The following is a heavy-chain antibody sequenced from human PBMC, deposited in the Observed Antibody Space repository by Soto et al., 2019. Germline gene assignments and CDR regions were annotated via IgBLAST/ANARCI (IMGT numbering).Heavy chain of an antibody. CDR2: ISGSGGAT. Sequence: GGSRRLSCAASGFTFTIFAVSWVRQAPLKGRDCVASISGSGGATYYSDAVKGRFTVSRDNSRNTVYPHVDSLRVEDTAVHHCELGERLSTYSFNFWAQGTLVTVSS. CDR1: GFTFTIFA. J-gene: IGHJ4*02. D-gene: IGHD3-3*01. CDR3: ELGERLSTYSFNF. V-gene: IGHV3-23*01.